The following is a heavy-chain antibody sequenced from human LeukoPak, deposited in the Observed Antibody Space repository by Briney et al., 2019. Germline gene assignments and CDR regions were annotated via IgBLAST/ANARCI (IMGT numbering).Heavy chain of an antibody. CDR1: GFTFSSYW. CDR3: ARGGLSIMGY. V-gene: IGHV3-74*01. CDR2: INGDGSST. Sequence: PGGSLRLSCAASGFTFSSYWMHWVRQAPGKGLVWVSRINGDGSSTSYADSVKGRFTLSRDNAKNTLYLQMNSLRAEDTAVYFCARGGLSIMGYWGQGTLVTVSS. D-gene: IGHD2/OR15-2a*01. J-gene: IGHJ4*02.